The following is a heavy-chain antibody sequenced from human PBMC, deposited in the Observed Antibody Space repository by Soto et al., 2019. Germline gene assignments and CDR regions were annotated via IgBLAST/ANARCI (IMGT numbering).Heavy chain of an antibody. V-gene: IGHV3-53*01. CDR3: VRDVGP. Sequence: SLRLSCAASGSSVRSKYINWVRQAPGKGLEWLSTIYTGGTPYYADSVRGRFTISRDNSRNTVFLQMNSLGAEDTAIYYCVRDVGPWGQGTLVTVSS. CDR2: IYTGGTP. J-gene: IGHJ5*02. CDR1: GSSVRSKY.